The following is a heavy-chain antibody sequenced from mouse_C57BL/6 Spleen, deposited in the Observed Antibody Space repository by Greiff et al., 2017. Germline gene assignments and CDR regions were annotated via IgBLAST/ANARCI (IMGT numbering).Heavy chain of an antibody. D-gene: IGHD2-3*01. CDR3: ARSGGYYGEVWFAY. CDR2: IYPGDGDT. V-gene: IGHV1-82*01. CDR1: GYAFSSSW. Sequence: VQLQQSGPELVKPGASVKISCKASGYAFSSSWMNWVKQRPGKGLEWIGRIYPGDGDTNYNGKFKGKATLTADKSSSTAYMQLSSLTSEDSAVYFCARSGGYYGEVWFAYWGQGTLVTVSA. J-gene: IGHJ3*01.